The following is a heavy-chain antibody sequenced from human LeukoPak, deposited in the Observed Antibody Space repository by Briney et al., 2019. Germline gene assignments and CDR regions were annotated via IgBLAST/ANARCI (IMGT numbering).Heavy chain of an antibody. CDR2: IYSGGST. V-gene: IGHV3-66*01. J-gene: IGHJ3*02. CDR1: GFTVSSNY. Sequence: GGSLRLSCAASGFTVSSNYMSWVRQAPGKGLEWVSVIYSGGSTYYADSVKGRFTISRDNSKNTLYLQMNSLRAEDTAVYYCARSRKDILTGYQHLDAFDIWGQGTMVTVSS. D-gene: IGHD3-9*01. CDR3: ARSRKDILTGYQHLDAFDI.